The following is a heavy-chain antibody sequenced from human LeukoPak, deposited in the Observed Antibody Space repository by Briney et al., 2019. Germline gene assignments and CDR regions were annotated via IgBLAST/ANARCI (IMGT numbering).Heavy chain of an antibody. Sequence: GGSLRLSCAASGFTFSNYAMSWVRQAPGKGLEWVSAISGSGGSTYYADSVKGRFTISRDNSKNTLYLQMNSLRVEDTAVYYCASGYQIYSGSPPSDYWGQGTLVTVSS. CDR1: GFTFSNYA. V-gene: IGHV3-23*01. D-gene: IGHD1-26*01. CDR2: ISGSGGST. CDR3: ASGYQIYSGSPPSDY. J-gene: IGHJ4*02.